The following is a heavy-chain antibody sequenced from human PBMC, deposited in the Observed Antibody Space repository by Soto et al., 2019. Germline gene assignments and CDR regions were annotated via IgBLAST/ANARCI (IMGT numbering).Heavy chain of an antibody. J-gene: IGHJ4*02. CDR3: ARYSSSPDY. D-gene: IGHD6-6*01. Sequence: QVQLVESGGGVVQPGRSLRLSCAASGFTFSSYAMHWVRQAPGKGLEWVAVISYDGSNKYYADTVKGRFTISRDNSKNPLYLQMNSLGAEDTAVDYCARYSSSPDYWGQGTLVTVSS. CDR1: GFTFSSYA. V-gene: IGHV3-30-3*01. CDR2: ISYDGSNK.